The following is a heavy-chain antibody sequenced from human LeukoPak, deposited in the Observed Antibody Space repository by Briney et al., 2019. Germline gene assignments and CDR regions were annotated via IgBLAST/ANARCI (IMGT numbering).Heavy chain of an antibody. CDR3: ATHKSSGWYVY. D-gene: IGHD6-19*01. Sequence: GGSLRLSCAASGFTFSDYYMSWIRQAPGKGLEWVSYISSRGTTIYYADSVKGRFTISRDNAKNSLHLQMNSLRAEDTAVYYCATHKSSGWYVYWGQGTLVTVSS. V-gene: IGHV3-11*01. CDR2: ISSRGTTI. J-gene: IGHJ4*02. CDR1: GFTFSDYY.